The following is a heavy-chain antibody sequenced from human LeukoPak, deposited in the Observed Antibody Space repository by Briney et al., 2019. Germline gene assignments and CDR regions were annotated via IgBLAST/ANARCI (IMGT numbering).Heavy chain of an antibody. Sequence: GGSLRLSCVASGFTFSSYGMHWVRQAPGKGLEWVALISHDGSNKDYADSVKGRFTISRDNSKNTLYLQMNSLRAEDTAVYYCAKDGDILTGYYLGNFDYWGQGTLVTVSS. J-gene: IGHJ4*02. D-gene: IGHD3-9*01. CDR2: ISHDGSNK. CDR1: GFTFSSYG. CDR3: AKDGDILTGYYLGNFDY. V-gene: IGHV3-30*18.